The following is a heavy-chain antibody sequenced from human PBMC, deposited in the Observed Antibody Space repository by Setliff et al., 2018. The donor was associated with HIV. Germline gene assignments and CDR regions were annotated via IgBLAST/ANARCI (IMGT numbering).Heavy chain of an antibody. Sequence: ASVKVSCKASGYTFTGYYMHWVRQAPGQGLEWLGWINPDSGRINYAHKFQGRVTMTRDTSITSAYMGLSRLKSDDTAVYYCAKTAGPHHYFAYWGQGTPVTVSS. V-gene: IGHV1-2*07. J-gene: IGHJ4*02. CDR1: GYTFTGYY. CDR2: INPDSGRI. CDR3: AKTAGPHHYFAY. D-gene: IGHD6-19*01.